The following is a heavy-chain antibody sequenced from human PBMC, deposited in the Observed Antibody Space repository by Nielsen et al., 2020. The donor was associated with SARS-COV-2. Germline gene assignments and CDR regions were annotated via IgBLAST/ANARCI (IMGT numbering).Heavy chain of an antibody. V-gene: IGHV3-23*01. CDR3: ARVPTGGSYYSSEPPDY. CDR2: ISGSGGST. J-gene: IGHJ4*02. Sequence: GGSLRLSCAASGFTFSSYAMSWVRQAPGKGLEWVSAISGSGGSTYYADSVKGRFTISRDNAKNSLYLQMNSLRAEDTAVYYCARVPTGGSYYSSEPPDYWGQRTLVTVSS. D-gene: IGHD1-26*01. CDR1: GFTFSSYA.